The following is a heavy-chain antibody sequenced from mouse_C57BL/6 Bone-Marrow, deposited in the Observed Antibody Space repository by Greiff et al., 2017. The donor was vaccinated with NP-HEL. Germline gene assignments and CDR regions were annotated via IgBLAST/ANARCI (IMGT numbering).Heavy chain of an antibody. CDR2: INYDGSST. CDR1: GFTFSDYY. V-gene: IGHV5-16*01. CDR3: AREGVITTVVPYWYFDV. D-gene: IGHD1-1*01. Sequence: DVKLVESEGGLVQPGSSMKLSCTASGFTFSDYYMAWVRQVPEKGLEWVANINYDGSSTYYLDSLKSRFIISRDNAKNILYLQMSSLKSEDTATYYCAREGVITTVVPYWYFDVWGTGTTVTVSS. J-gene: IGHJ1*03.